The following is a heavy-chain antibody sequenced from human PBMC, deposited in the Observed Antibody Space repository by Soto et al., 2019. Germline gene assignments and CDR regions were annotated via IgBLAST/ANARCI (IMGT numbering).Heavy chain of an antibody. J-gene: IGHJ6*02. CDR3: ARDARRDYYYYGMDV. CDR1: GFTFSSYA. V-gene: IGHV3-33*08. Sequence: GGSLRLSCAASGFTFSSYAMSWVRQAPGKGLEWVAVIWYDGSNKYYADSVKGRFTISRDNSKNTLYLQMNSLRAEDTAVYYCARDARRDYYYYGMDVWGQGTTVTVSS. CDR2: IWYDGSNK.